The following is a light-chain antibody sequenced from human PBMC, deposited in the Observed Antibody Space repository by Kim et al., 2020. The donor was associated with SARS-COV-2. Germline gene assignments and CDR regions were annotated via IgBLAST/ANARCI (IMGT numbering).Light chain of an antibody. J-gene: IGKJ1*01. Sequence: SPGERATLAGRASQSVSSSYLAWYQQKPGQAPRRLIYGASSRATGIPDRFSGSGSGTDFTLTISRLEPEDFAVYYCQQYGSSPQTFGQGTKVDIK. CDR1: QSVSSSY. CDR2: GAS. V-gene: IGKV3-20*01. CDR3: QQYGSSPQT.